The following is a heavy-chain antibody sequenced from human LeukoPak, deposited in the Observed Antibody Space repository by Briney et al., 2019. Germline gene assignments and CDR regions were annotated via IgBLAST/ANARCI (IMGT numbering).Heavy chain of an antibody. D-gene: IGHD5-18*01. J-gene: IGHJ4*02. CDR2: INHSGST. CDR1: GGSFSGYY. V-gene: IGHV4-34*01. Sequence: PSETLSLTCAVYGGSFSGYYWSWIRQPPGKGLEWIGEINHSGSTNYNPSLKSRVTISVDTSKNQFSLKQSSVTAADTAVYYCARVRGRGYSYSPPSFFDYWGQGTLVTVSS. CDR3: ARVRGRGYSYSPPSFFDY.